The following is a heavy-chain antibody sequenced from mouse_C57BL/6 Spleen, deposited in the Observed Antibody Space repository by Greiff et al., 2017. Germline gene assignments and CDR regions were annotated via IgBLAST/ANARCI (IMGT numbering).Heavy chain of an antibody. J-gene: IGHJ4*01. V-gene: IGHV1-26*01. CDR1: GYTFTDYY. D-gene: IGHD1-1*01. Sequence: VQLKQSGPELVKPGASVKISCKASGYTFTDYYMNWVKQSHGKSLEWIGDINPNNGGTSYNQKFKGKATLTVDKSSSTAYMELRSLTSEDSSVYYCARRPYGSSWGYAMDYWGQGTSVTVSS. CDR2: INPNNGGT. CDR3: ARRPYGSSWGYAMDY.